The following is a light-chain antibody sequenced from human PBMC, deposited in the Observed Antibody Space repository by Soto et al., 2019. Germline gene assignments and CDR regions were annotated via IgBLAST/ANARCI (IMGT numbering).Light chain of an antibody. Sequence: EIILTQSPDTLSLSPGERATLSCRASQTVSSNYLAWCQQRPGQAPRLLIYGASTRAAGIPDSFSGSGSGTDFTLTISRLEPDDFATYYCQHFNSYPWTFGQGTKVDIK. V-gene: IGKV3-20*01. CDR1: QTVSSNY. CDR3: QHFNSYPWT. CDR2: GAS. J-gene: IGKJ1*01.